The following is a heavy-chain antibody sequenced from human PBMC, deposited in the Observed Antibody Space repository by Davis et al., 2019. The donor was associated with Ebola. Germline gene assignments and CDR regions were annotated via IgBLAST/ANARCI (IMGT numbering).Heavy chain of an antibody. D-gene: IGHD6-19*01. CDR1: GGSISSYY. V-gene: IGHV4-59*01. CDR2: IYYSGST. J-gene: IGHJ4*02. Sequence: SETLSLTCTVSGGSISSYYWSWIRQPPGKGLEWIGYIYYSGSTNYNPSLKSRVTISVDTSKNQFSLKLSSVTAADTAVYYCARTPAPAIAVADYWGQGTLVTVSS. CDR3: ARTPAPAIAVADY.